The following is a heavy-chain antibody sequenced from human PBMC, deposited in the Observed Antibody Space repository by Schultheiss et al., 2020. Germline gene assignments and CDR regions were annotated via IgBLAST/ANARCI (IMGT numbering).Heavy chain of an antibody. D-gene: IGHD3-10*01. CDR3: ARPYGSGSYAPYFDY. Sequence: SETLSLTCTVSGGSISSGDYYWSWIRQPPGKGLEWIGYIYYSGGTNYNPSLKSRVTISVDTSKNQFSLKLSSVTAADTAVYYCARPYGSGSYAPYFDYWGQGTLVTVSS. V-gene: IGHV4-61*08. J-gene: IGHJ4*02. CDR1: GGSISSGDYY. CDR2: IYYSGGT.